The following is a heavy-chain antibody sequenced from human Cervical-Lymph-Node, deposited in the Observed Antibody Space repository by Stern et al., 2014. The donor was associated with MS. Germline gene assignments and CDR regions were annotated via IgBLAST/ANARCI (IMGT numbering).Heavy chain of an antibody. V-gene: IGHV1-2*06. CDR3: ARDQGAVRGVWYYYAMDV. CDR1: GYNFIAYN. Sequence: VQLVESGAEVKKPGASVKVSCKASGYNFIAYNLHWVRQAHGQGLEWMGRIKPNTGETTYAQKFQGRVTMTRDTSISTAYMDLNRLTSDATAVYYCARDQGAVRGVWYYYAMDVWGQGTTVTVSS. J-gene: IGHJ6*02. D-gene: IGHD3-10*01. CDR2: IKPNTGET.